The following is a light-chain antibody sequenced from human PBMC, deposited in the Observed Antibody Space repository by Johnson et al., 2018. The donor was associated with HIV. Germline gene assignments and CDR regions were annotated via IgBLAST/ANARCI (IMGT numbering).Light chain of an antibody. CDR1: SSNIGNNY. V-gene: IGLV1-51*01. Sequence: QSVLTQPPSVSAAPAQKVTISCSGSSSNIGNNYVSWYQQLPGTAPKLLIYDNNKRPSGIPDRFSGSKSGTSATLGITGLQTGDEADYYCGTWDSSLSAGVFGTGTKVTVL. CDR3: GTWDSSLSAGV. J-gene: IGLJ1*01. CDR2: DNN.